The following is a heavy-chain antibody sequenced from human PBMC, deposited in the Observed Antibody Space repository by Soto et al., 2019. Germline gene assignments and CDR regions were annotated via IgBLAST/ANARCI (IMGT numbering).Heavy chain of an antibody. CDR2: ISGSGGST. CDR3: AIFCGADSTHTYPIRP. D-gene: IGHD2-21*02. CDR1: GFTFSSYA. V-gene: IGHV3-23*01. J-gene: IGHJ5*02. Sequence: EVQLLESGGGLVQPGGSLRLSCAASGFTFSSYAMSWVRQAPGKGLEWVSTISGSGGSTHYADSVKGRSTISRDNSKNALDLQMNSLRAAAAAVYYCAIFCGADSTHTYPIRPWCQGTLVTISS.